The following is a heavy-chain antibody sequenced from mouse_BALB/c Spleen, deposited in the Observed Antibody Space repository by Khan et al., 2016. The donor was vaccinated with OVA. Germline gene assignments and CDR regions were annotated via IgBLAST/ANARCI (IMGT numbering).Heavy chain of an antibody. CDR3: VRHARFDPYYAMDN. CDR2: ISSGGSYT. CDR1: GFAFSSYD. V-gene: IGHV5-9*02. Sequence: EVELVESGGGLVKPGGSLKLSCAASGFAFSSYDMSWVRQTPEKRLEWVATISSGGSYTKYSDSVKGRFIISRDKARNTLYLQMSSLRSEDTAVYYSVRHARFDPYYAMDNWGQGTSVTVSS. J-gene: IGHJ4*01.